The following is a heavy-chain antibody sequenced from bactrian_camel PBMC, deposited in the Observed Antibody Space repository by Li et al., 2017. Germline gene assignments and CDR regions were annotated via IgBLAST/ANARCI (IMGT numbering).Heavy chain of an antibody. V-gene: IGHV3S31*01. Sequence: VESGGGLVQPGGSLRLSCAASGFTFSNYAMSWVRQAPGKELEWVSGINNGGGSTYYADSVKGRFTISRDNGKNTLYLQLNSLATEDTAMYYCVQGVYWSTYGDIFRHQRGQGTQVTVS. D-gene: IGHD8*01. J-gene: IGHJ4*01. CDR1: GFTFSNYA. CDR2: INNGGGST. CDR3: VQGVYWSTYGDIFRHQ.